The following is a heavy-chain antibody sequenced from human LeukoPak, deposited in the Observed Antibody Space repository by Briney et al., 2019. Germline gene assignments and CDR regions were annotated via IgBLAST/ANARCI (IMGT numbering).Heavy chain of an antibody. Sequence: GASVKVSCKASGGTFSSYAISWVRQAPGQGLEWMGGIIPIFGTANYAQKFQGRVTITADESTSTAYMELSSLRSEDTAVYYCARHGYCSSTSCYDGVYYYYGMDVWGQGTTVTVSS. D-gene: IGHD2-2*01. V-gene: IGHV1-69*13. CDR3: ARHGYCSSTSCYDGVYYYYGMDV. CDR1: GGTFSSYA. CDR2: IIPIFGTA. J-gene: IGHJ6*02.